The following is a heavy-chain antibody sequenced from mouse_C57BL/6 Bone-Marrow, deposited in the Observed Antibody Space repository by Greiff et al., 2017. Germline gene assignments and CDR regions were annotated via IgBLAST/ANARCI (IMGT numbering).Heavy chain of an antibody. CDR1: GFTFSSYA. CDR3: ARDESPAWFAY. Sequence: EVQGVESGGGLVKPGGSLKLSCAASGFTFSSYAMSWVRQTPEKRLEWVATISDGGSYTYYPDNVKGRFTISRDNAKNNLYLQMSHLKSEDTAMYYCARDESPAWFAYWGQGTLVTGSA. J-gene: IGHJ3*01. V-gene: IGHV5-4*01. CDR2: ISDGGSYT.